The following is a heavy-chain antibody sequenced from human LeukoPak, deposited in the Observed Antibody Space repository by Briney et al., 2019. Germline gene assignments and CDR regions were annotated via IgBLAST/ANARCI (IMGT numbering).Heavy chain of an antibody. CDR3: ARDPDPHNWNDGAFDI. V-gene: IGHV4-30-2*01. CDR2: IYHSGST. D-gene: IGHD1-1*01. Sequence: RPSETLSLTCTVSGGSISSGGYYWSWIRQPPGKGLEWIGYIYHSGSTYYNPSLKSRVTISVDRSKNQFSLKLSSVTAADTAVYYCARDPDPHNWNDGAFDIWGQGTMVTVSS. J-gene: IGHJ3*02. CDR1: GGSISSGGYY.